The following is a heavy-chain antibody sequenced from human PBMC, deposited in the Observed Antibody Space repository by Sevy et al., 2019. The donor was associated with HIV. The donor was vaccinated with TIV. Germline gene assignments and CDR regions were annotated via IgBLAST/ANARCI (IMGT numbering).Heavy chain of an antibody. CDR1: GYTLTEFS. CDR2: VDPEDDER. CDR3: ATTRDYYENSGSPFDY. V-gene: IGHV1-24*01. J-gene: IGHJ4*02. Sequence: ASVKVSCKVSGYTLTEFSMHWVRQAPGKGLEWMGTVDPEDDERIYAQKFQGRVTMTEDTSTDTAYMELSSLRPEDTAVYYCATTRDYYENSGSPFDYWGQGSLVTVSS. D-gene: IGHD3-22*01.